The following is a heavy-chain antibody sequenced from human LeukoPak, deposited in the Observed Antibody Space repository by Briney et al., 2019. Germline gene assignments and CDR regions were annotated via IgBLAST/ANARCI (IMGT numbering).Heavy chain of an antibody. J-gene: IGHJ5*02. CDR2: IYYSGST. CDR1: GGSISSYY. V-gene: IGHV4-59*01. Sequence: SETLSLTCTVSGGSISSYYWSWIRQPPGKGLEWIGYIYYSGSTNYNSSLKSRVTISVDTSKNQFSLKLSSVTAADTAVYYCATFPRGWFGESLNWFDPWGQGTLVTVSS. CDR3: ATFPRGWFGESLNWFDP. D-gene: IGHD3-10*01.